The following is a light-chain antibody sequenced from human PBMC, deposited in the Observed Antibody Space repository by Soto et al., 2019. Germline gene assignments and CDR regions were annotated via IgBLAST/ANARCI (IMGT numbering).Light chain of an antibody. V-gene: IGLV2-14*01. CDR3: SSYTSSTTWV. CDR2: EVS. Sequence: QSVLTQPASVSGSPGQSITISCTGTSSDVGGYKYVSWYQQRPGKAPKLMIYEVSNRPSGVSDRFSGSKSGNTASLTISGLQAEDEADYYCSSYTSSTTWVFGGGTKVTVL. J-gene: IGLJ3*02. CDR1: SSDVGGYKY.